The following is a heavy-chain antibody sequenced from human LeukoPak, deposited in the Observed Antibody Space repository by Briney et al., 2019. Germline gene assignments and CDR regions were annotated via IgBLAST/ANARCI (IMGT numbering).Heavy chain of an antibody. CDR3: ARAIAPIVVVPAALDY. CDR1: GVTFSSYA. J-gene: IGHJ4*02. CDR2: ISYDGSNK. Sequence: GGSLRLSCAASGVTFSSYAMHWVGQAPGKGLEWVAVISYDGSNKYYADSVKGRFTISRDNSKNTLYLQMNSLRAEDTAVYYCARAIAPIVVVPAALDYWGQGTLVTVSS. V-gene: IGHV3-30*04. D-gene: IGHD2-2*01.